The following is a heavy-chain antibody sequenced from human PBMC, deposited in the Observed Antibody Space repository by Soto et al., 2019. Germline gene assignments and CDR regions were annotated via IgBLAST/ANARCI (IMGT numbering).Heavy chain of an antibody. CDR2: MNPNSGNT. CDR3: ARFRDGYNYYYYYGMDV. D-gene: IGHD5-12*01. V-gene: IGHV1-8*01. Sequence: ASVKVSCKASGYTFTSYDINWVRQATGQGLEWMGWMNPNSGNTGYAQKFQGRVTMTRNTSISTAYMELSSLRSEDTAVYYCARFRDGYNYYYYYGMDVWGQGTTVTRLL. CDR1: GYTFTSYD. J-gene: IGHJ6*02.